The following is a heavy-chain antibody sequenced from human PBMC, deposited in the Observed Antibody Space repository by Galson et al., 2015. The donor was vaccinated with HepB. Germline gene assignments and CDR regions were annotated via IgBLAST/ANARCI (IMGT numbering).Heavy chain of an antibody. CDR2: ISSRSNTI. V-gene: IGHV3-48*01. CDR1: EVTFGASP. Sequence: SLRLSCAGSEVTFGASPMNWVRQAPGKGLEWVAYISSRSNTIYYAAAVEGRFTISRDNVKNSLFLEMNSLRVEDTGVYFCAREKIIVEGNGIPNYFDPWGQGTLVTVSS. D-gene: IGHD2-2*01. CDR3: AREKIIVEGNGIPNYFDP. J-gene: IGHJ5*02.